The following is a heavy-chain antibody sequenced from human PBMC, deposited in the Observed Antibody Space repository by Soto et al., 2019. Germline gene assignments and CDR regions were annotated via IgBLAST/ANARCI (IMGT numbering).Heavy chain of an antibody. CDR1: GYTFTSYP. CDR3: ASRPGSEQWLTLDY. CDR2: ISAGDGAA. V-gene: IGHV1-3*01. D-gene: IGHD6-19*01. Sequence: QVQLVQSGAEVKKPGASVKVSCKASGYTFTSYPMHWVRQAPGQRLEWMGWISAGDGAAEYSQNFQGRVTITRDTSASTVYMELSSLTYEDTAAYYCASRPGSEQWLTLDYWGQGTLVSVSS. J-gene: IGHJ4*02.